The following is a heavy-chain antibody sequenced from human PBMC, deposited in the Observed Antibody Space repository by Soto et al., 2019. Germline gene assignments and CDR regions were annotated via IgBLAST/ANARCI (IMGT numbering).Heavy chain of an antibody. Sequence: GGSLRLSCAASGFTFSSYSMNWVRQAPGKGLEWVSSISSSSSYIYYADSVKGRFTISRDNAKNSLYLQMNSLRAEDTAVYYCAAPDSSSSGGHLTENDAFDIGGQGTMVPVSS. V-gene: IGHV3-21*01. J-gene: IGHJ3*02. D-gene: IGHD6-6*01. CDR3: AAPDSSSSGGHLTENDAFDI. CDR2: ISSSSSYI. CDR1: GFTFSSYS.